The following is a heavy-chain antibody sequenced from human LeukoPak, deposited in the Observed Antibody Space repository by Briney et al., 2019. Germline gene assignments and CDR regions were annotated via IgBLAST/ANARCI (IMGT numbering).Heavy chain of an antibody. CDR3: TTDPVWSGYYPPDY. J-gene: IGHJ4*02. D-gene: IGHD3-3*01. V-gene: IGHV3-15*01. CDR1: GFTFSNAW. Sequence: GGSLRLSCAASGFTFSNAWMSWVRQAPGKGLEWVGRIKSKTDGGTTDYAAPVKGRFTISRDDSKNTLYLQMNSLKTEDTAVYYCTTDPVWSGYYPPDYWGQGTLVTVSS. CDR2: IKSKTDGGTT.